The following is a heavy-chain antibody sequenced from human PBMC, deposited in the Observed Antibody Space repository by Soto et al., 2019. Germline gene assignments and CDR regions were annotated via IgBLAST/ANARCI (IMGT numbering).Heavy chain of an antibody. CDR3: ARGVKYGAYSMWFDP. V-gene: IGHV1-8*01. CDR1: GYTFTSCD. J-gene: IGHJ5*02. Sequence: QVQLVQSGAEVKKPGASVKVSCKASGYTFTSCDINWVRQATGQGLEYLGWMNPNSGNTAYVQKFQGRVTMTWDTSITTAYMELSSLRSEDRAVYFCARGVKYGAYSMWFDPWGQGTLVTVSS. D-gene: IGHD4-17*01. CDR2: MNPNSGNT.